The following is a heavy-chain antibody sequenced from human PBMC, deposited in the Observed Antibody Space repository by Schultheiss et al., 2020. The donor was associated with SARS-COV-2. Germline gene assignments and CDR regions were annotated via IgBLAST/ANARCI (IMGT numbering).Heavy chain of an antibody. D-gene: IGHD3-10*01. CDR3: ARDKVLLWFRELSGADYGMDV. CDR1: GGSISSGGYS. V-gene: IGHV4-61*08. J-gene: IGHJ6*02. Sequence: SETLSLTCAVSGGSISSGGYSWSWIRQPPGKGLEWIGYIYYSGSTNYNPSLKSRVTISLDTSKNQFSLRLSSVTAADTAVYYCARDKVLLWFRELSGADYGMDVWGQGTTVTVSS. CDR2: IYYSGST.